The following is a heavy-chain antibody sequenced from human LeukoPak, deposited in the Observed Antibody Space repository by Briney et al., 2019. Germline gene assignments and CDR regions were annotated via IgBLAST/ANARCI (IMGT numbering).Heavy chain of an antibody. J-gene: IGHJ5*02. D-gene: IGHD1-7*01. CDR2: INPNSGGT. CDR1: GYTFTGYY. Sequence: GASVKVSCKASGYTFTGYYMHWVRQAPGQGLEWMGWINPNSGGTNYAQKFQGRVTMTRDTSISTAYMELSRLRSDDTAVYYCARVSYNWNYRSWFDPWGQGTLVTVSS. V-gene: IGHV1-2*02. CDR3: ARVSYNWNYRSWFDP.